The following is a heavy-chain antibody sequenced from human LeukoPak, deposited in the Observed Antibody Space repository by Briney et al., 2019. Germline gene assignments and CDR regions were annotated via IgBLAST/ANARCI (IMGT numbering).Heavy chain of an antibody. CDR3: ARRKFGSIVVVPAAKNWFDP. CDR2: INHSGST. D-gene: IGHD2-2*01. CDR1: GGSFSGYY. V-gene: IGHV4-34*01. Sequence: SETLSLTCAVYGGSFSGYYWSWIRQPPGKGLEWIGEINHSGSTNYNPSLKSRVTISVDTSKNQFSLKLSSVTAADTAVYYCARRKFGSIVVVPAAKNWFDPWGEGTLVTASS. J-gene: IGHJ5*02.